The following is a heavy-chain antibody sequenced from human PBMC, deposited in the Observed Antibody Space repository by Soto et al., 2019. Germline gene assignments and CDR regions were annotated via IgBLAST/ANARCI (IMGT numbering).Heavy chain of an antibody. J-gene: IGHJ6*01. V-gene: IGHV4-61*08. CDR3: GSIAASTDYYGRDV. CDR1: GYSVTEVGYA. D-gene: IGHD6-13*01. CDR2: IYYTGSA. Sequence: WETLPPPWTVSGYSVTEVGYALGWISQPPGKGLEWIGYIYYTGSADYNPSLKSRLTISIDPPQNQFSLNLSSVTAADTAVYFCGSIAASTDYYGRDVWGQGPTVT.